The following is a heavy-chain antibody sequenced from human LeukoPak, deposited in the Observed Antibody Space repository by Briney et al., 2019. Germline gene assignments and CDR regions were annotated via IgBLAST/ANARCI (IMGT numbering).Heavy chain of an antibody. V-gene: IGHV3-20*04. CDR1: GFTFDDYG. CDR3: ARRDYYGSGSYPYYYSNYMDV. CDR2: INWNGGSK. Sequence: GGSLRLSCAASGFTFDDYGMSWVRQAPGKGLEWVSGINWNGGSKDYADSVKGRFTISRDNAKNSLYLQMNSLRAEDTAVYYCARRDYYGSGSYPYYYSNYMDVWGKGTTVTISS. J-gene: IGHJ6*03. D-gene: IGHD3-10*01.